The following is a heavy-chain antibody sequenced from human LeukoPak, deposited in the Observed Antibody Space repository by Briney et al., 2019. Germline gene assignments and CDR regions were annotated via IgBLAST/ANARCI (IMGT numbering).Heavy chain of an antibody. V-gene: IGHV3-74*01. D-gene: IGHD3-10*01. CDR3: ARDGMVRGVMTAPPAYYYYYYGMDV. Sequence: GGPLRLSCAASGFTFSSYWMHWVRQAPGKGLVWVSRINSDGSSTSYADSVKGRFTISRDNAKNTLYPQMNSLRAEDTAVYYCARDGMVRGVMTAPPAYYYYYYGMDVWGQGTTVTVSS. CDR2: INSDGSST. J-gene: IGHJ6*02. CDR1: GFTFSSYW.